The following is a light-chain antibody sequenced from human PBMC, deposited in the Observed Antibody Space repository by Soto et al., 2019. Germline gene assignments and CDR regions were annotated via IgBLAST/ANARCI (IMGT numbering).Light chain of an antibody. CDR2: AAS. J-gene: IGKJ1*01. CDR1: QTISSGY. V-gene: IGKV3-20*01. CDR3: QLFGNSRT. Sequence: VLTQSPDTLSFYPGGRATLSCKASQTISSGYLAWYQQRPGQAPRLLIYAASRRATGIPDRFIGRGSGTDFTLTISTREPEDFAVYYCQLFGNSRTFGQGTKVDIK.